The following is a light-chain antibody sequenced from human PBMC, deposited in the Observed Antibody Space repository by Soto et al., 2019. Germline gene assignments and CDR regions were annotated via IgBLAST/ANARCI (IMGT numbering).Light chain of an antibody. J-gene: IGKJ4*01. Sequence: EIVLTQSPGTLSLSPGERATLSCRASQSVSSSYLAWYQQKPGQAPRLLIDGASSRATGIPDRFSGSGSRTDFTLTISRLEPEDFAVYYCHQYDSSPLTFGGGTKVEIK. CDR1: QSVSSSY. CDR2: GAS. V-gene: IGKV3-20*01. CDR3: HQYDSSPLT.